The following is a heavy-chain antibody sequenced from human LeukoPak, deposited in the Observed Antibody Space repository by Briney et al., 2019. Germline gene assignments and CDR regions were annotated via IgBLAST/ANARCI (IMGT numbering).Heavy chain of an antibody. CDR3: AKVSIGDYFDY. Sequence: GGSLRLSCAASGFTFSSYAMGWVRQAPGKGLEWVSAISGSGGSTYYADSVKGRFTISRDNSKDTLYLQMNSLRAEDTAVYYCAKVSIGDYFDYWGQGTLVTVSS. CDR1: GFTFSSYA. J-gene: IGHJ4*02. V-gene: IGHV3-23*01. D-gene: IGHD4-17*01. CDR2: ISGSGGST.